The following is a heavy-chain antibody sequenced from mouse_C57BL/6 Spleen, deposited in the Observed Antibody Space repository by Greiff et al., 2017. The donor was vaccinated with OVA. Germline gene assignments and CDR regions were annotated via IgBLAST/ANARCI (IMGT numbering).Heavy chain of an antibody. Sequence: EVQLVESEGGLVQPGSSMKLSCTASGFTFSDYYMAWVRQVPEKGLEWVANINYDGSSTYYLDSLKSRFIISRDNAKNILYLQMSSLKSEDTATYYCAREGGITTVVEGAMDYWGQGTSVTVSS. D-gene: IGHD1-1*01. J-gene: IGHJ4*01. CDR1: GFTFSDYY. CDR2: INYDGSST. CDR3: AREGGITTVVEGAMDY. V-gene: IGHV5-16*01.